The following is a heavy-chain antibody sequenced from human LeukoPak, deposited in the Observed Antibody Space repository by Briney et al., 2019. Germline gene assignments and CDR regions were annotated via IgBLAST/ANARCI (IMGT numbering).Heavy chain of an antibody. Sequence: GGSLRLSCAASGFTFSSYGMHWVRQAPGKGLEWVAFMRYDGSNKYYADSVKGRFTISRDNSKNTLYLQMNSLRAEDTAVYYCAKEPPYYYGSGSYHYYYMDVWGKGTTVTISS. CDR3: AKEPPYYYGSGSYHYYYMDV. CDR1: GFTFSSYG. J-gene: IGHJ6*03. D-gene: IGHD3-10*01. CDR2: MRYDGSNK. V-gene: IGHV3-30*02.